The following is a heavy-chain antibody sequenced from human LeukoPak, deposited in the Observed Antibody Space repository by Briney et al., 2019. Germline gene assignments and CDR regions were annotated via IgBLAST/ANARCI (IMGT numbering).Heavy chain of an antibody. CDR2: IYYSGST. V-gene: IGHV4-39*07. D-gene: IGHD6-13*01. J-gene: IGHJ6*02. CDR1: GGSISSSSYY. CDR3: ARGGAGEQQLTYWDYGMDV. Sequence: PSETLSLTCTVSGGSISSSSYYWGWIRQPPGKGLEWIGSIYYSGSTYYNPSLKSRVTISVDTSKNQFSLKLSSVTAADTAVYYCARGGAGEQQLTYWDYGMDVWGQGTTVTVSS.